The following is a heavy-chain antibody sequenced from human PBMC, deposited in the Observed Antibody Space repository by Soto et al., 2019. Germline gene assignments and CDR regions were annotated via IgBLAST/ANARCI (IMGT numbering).Heavy chain of an antibody. J-gene: IGHJ3*01. D-gene: IGHD1-26*01. CDR2: IYPGDSDT. Sequence: PGESLKISCKGSGYSFTTYWIGWVRKMPGKGLEWMGIIYPGDSDTRYGPSFRGQVTISADKSISTAYLQWSSLKASDTAMYYCASPRYSGSYYDAFDLWGQGTMVTVSS. V-gene: IGHV5-51*01. CDR1: GYSFTTYW. CDR3: ASPRYSGSYYDAFDL.